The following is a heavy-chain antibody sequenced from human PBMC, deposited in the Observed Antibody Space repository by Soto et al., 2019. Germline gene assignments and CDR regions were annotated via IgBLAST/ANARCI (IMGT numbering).Heavy chain of an antibody. J-gene: IGHJ5*02. V-gene: IGHV4-34*01. D-gene: IGHD2-21*01. CDR1: GGSFSGYS. CDR3: ARHVVVVIA. CDR2: INHTGST. Sequence: SETLSLTCAVYGGSFSGYSWTWIRQPPGTGLEWIGEINHTGSTNYNPSPKSRVTISVDTSKNQFSLKLSSVTAADTAVYYCARHVVVVIAWGQGTLVTVSS.